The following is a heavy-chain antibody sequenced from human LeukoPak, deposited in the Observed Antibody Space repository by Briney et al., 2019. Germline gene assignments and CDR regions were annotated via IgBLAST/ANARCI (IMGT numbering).Heavy chain of an antibody. CDR2: INSDGSTT. V-gene: IGHV3-74*01. CDR1: GFTFSTYW. J-gene: IGHJ4*02. Sequence: GGSLRLSCVASGFTFSTYWMHWVRQAPGKGLVWVSRINSDGSTTNYADSVKGRFTISRDNAKNTLYLQMNTLRAEDTAVYYCARGGSGYRYGYGYWGQGTLVTVSS. CDR3: ARGGSGYRYGYGY. D-gene: IGHD5-18*01.